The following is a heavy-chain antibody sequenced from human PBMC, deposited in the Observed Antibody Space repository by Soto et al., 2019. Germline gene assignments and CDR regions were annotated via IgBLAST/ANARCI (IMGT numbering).Heavy chain of an antibody. CDR2: ISSSSSYI. V-gene: IGHV3-21*01. D-gene: IGHD6-13*01. J-gene: IGHJ6*02. Sequence: PGGSLRLSCAASGFTFSSYSMNWVRQAPGKGLEWVSSISSSSSYIYYADSVKGRFTISRDNAKNSLYLQMNSLRAEDTAVYYCARDLCIAARVPREYGMDVWGQGTTVTVSS. CDR1: GFTFSSYS. CDR3: ARDLCIAARVPREYGMDV.